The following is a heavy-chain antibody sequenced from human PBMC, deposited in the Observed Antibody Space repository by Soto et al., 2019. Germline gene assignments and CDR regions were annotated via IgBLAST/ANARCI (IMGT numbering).Heavy chain of an antibody. CDR3: ARGYPRSILSTSLTTSYWFDS. J-gene: IGHJ5*01. D-gene: IGHD2-21*01. CDR2: INHRGTT. V-gene: IGHV4-34*04. Sequence: QVQLQQWGTGLLKPSETLSLHCAVYGESLRGYYWSWIRQTPAMGLEWIGEINHRGTTNHDSSLKSRAITSIDTSKNQVSLRLNYVTAADTAVYYCARGYPRSILSTSLTTSYWFDSWGQGTRVTVSS. CDR1: GESLRGYY.